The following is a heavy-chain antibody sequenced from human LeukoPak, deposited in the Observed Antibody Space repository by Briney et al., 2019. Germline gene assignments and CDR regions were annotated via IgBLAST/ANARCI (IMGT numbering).Heavy chain of an antibody. CDR3: ARSNGWYLDY. D-gene: IGHD6-19*01. CDR2: ITSDGTNE. CDR1: GFTFRAYI. V-gene: IGHV3-30-3*01. J-gene: IGHJ4*02. Sequence: PGGSLRLSCAASGFTFRAYIMHWVRQAPGKGLEWVAVITSDGTNEYYADAVKGRFTISRDNSKTTLYLHMNSLRVEDTAVYYRARSNGWYLDYWGQGTLVTVSS.